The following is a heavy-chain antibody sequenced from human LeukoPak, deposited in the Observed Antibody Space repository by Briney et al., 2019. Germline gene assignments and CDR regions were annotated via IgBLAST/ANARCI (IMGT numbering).Heavy chain of an antibody. CDR1: GGSISSYY. J-gene: IGHJ5*02. CDR3: ARRLRLDWFDP. V-gene: IGHV4-59*08. CDR2: IYYSGST. Sequence: PSETLSLTCTVSGGSISSYYWSWIRQPPGKVLEWIGYIYYSGSTNYNPSLKSRVTISVDTSKNQFSLKLSSVTAADTAVYYCARRLRLDWFDPWGQGTLVTVSS. D-gene: IGHD6-19*01.